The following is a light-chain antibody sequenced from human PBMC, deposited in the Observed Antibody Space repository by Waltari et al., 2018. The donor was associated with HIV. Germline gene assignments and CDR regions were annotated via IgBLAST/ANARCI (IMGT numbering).Light chain of an antibody. CDR3: QSADSNASLWV. CDR1: ALPQQY. CDR2: KDT. Sequence: SYELTQPPSVSVSPGQTARITCSGDALPQQYAYCYQQRPGQAPVLVIYKDTERPSGIPERFSGSSSGTTATLTIIGVQAQDEADYHCQSADSNASLWVFGGGTKLTVL. V-gene: IGLV3-25*03. J-gene: IGLJ3*02.